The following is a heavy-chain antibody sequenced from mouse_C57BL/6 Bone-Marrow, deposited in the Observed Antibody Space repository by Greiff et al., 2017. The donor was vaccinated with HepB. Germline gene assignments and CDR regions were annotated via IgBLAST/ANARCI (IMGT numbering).Heavy chain of an antibody. V-gene: IGHV1-39*01. CDR2: INPNYGTT. CDR3: APSYYGSRYAMDY. Sequence: VQLQQSGPELVKPGASVKISCKASGYSFTDYNMNWVKQSNGKSLEWIGVINPNYGTTSDNQKFKGKATLTVDQSSSTAYMQLNSLTSEDSAVYYCAPSYYGSRYAMDYWGQGTSVTVSS. D-gene: IGHD1-1*01. J-gene: IGHJ4*01. CDR1: GYSFTDYN.